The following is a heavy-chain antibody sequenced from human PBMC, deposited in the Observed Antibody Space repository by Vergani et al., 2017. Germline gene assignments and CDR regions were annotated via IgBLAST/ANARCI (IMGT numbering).Heavy chain of an antibody. CDR3: AREGSGSYYNYYYGMDF. V-gene: IGHV1-69*04. CDR2: IIPILGIA. Sequence: QVQLVHSGAEVKKPGSSVKVSCKASGGTFSSYTISWVRQAPGQGLEGMGRIIPILGIANYAQKFQGRVTITADKSTSTAYMELSSLRSEDTAVYYCAREGSGSYYNYYYGMDFWGQGTTVTVSS. CDR1: GGTFSSYT. D-gene: IGHD3-10*01. J-gene: IGHJ6*02.